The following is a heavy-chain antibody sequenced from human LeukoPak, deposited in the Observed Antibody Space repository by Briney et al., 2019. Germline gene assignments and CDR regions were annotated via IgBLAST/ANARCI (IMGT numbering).Heavy chain of an antibody. Sequence: GGSLRLSCAASGFTFSSYAMHWVRQAPGKGLEYVSAISSNGGSTYYANSVKGRFTISRDNSKNTLYIQMGSLRAEDMAVYYCARAASYCSGGSCYLDYWGQGTLVTVSS. J-gene: IGHJ4*02. CDR1: GFTFSSYA. V-gene: IGHV3-64*01. CDR3: ARAASYCSGGSCYLDY. D-gene: IGHD2-15*01. CDR2: ISSNGGST.